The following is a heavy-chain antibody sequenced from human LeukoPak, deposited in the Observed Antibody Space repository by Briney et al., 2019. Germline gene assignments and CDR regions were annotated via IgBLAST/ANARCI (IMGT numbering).Heavy chain of an antibody. J-gene: IGHJ4*02. CDR1: GFTFSSYA. CDR2: ISSNGGTT. V-gene: IGHV3-64D*09. D-gene: IGHD6-13*01. Sequence: GGSLRLSCSASGFTFSSYAMHWVRQAPGKGLEYVSTISSNGGTTYYADSVKGRFTISRDNSKNTLYLQMSSLRAEDTAVYYCASNGEIAARVTLDYWGQGTLVTVSS. CDR3: ASNGEIAARVTLDY.